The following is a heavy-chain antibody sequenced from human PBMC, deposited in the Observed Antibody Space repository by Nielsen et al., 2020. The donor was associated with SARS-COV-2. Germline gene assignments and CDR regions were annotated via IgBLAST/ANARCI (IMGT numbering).Heavy chain of an antibody. CDR3: ATEDYYYGMDV. V-gene: IGHV1-24*01. CDR2: FDPEDGET. J-gene: IGHJ6*02. Sequence: ASVKVSCKASGYTFTYRYLHWVRQAPGQALEWMGGFDPEDGETIYAQKFQGRVTMTEDTSTDTAYMELSSLRSEDTAVYYCATEDYYYGMDVWGQGTTVTVSS. CDR1: GYTFTYRY.